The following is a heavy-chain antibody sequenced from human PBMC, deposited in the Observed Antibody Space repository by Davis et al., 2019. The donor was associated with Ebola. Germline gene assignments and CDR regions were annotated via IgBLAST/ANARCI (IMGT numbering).Heavy chain of an antibody. V-gene: IGHV3-23*01. Sequence: PGGSLRLSCAASGFTFSSYVMSWVRQAPGKGLEWVSTISASGGSAYYGDSVTGRFTISRDNSKNTVFLQMNSLRAEDTAVYYCAKDDYHSGSPFDYWGQGALVTVSS. CDR1: GFTFSSYV. D-gene: IGHD1-26*01. J-gene: IGHJ4*02. CDR3: AKDDYHSGSPFDY. CDR2: ISASGGSA.